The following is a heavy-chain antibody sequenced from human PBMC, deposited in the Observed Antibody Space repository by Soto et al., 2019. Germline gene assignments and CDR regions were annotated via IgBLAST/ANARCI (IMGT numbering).Heavy chain of an antibody. Sequence: GGSLRLSCVASGFTFSSYAMHWVRQAPGKGLEYVSAISSNGGSTYYANSVKGRFTISRDNSKNTLYLQMGSLRAEDMAVYYCARPVTGYSSGWYERWGQGTLVTVSS. J-gene: IGHJ4*02. CDR3: ARPVTGYSSGWYER. CDR2: ISSNGGST. V-gene: IGHV3-64*01. D-gene: IGHD6-19*01. CDR1: GFTFSSYA.